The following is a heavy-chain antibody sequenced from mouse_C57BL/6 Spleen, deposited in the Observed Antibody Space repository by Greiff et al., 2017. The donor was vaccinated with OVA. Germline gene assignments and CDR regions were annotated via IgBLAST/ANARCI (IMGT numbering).Heavy chain of an antibody. CDR2: ICSGGST. V-gene: IGHV2-2*01. J-gene: IGHJ2*01. Sequence: VQLQEPGPGLVQPSQSLSITCTVSGFSLTSYGVHWVRQSPGKGLEWLGVICSGGSTDYNAAIISRLSISKDDSTGQIFFKMNSLQADDAAIYDCACGGDGNEFDYWGQGTTLTVSS. CDR3: ACGGDGNEFDY. D-gene: IGHD2-1*01. CDR1: GFSLTSYG.